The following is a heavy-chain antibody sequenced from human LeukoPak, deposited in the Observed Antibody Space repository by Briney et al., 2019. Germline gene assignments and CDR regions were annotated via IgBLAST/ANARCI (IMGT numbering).Heavy chain of an antibody. CDR3: ARVRYSDSGVLTRKRSYYFDY. V-gene: IGHV3-48*04. D-gene: IGHD3-22*01. CDR2: ISISGSTI. J-gene: IGHJ4*02. CDR1: GFTFSSYS. Sequence: HPGGSLRLSCAASGFTFSSYSMKWVRQAPGKGLEWVSYISISGSTIHYADSVKGRFTISRDNAKNSLYLQMNSLRAEDTAVYYCARVRYSDSGVLTRKRSYYFDYWGQGTLVTVSS.